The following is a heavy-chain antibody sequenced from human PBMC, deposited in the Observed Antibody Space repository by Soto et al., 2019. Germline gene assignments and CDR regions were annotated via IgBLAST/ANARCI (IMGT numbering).Heavy chain of an antibody. CDR1: GFIFSKYA. V-gene: IGHV3-23*01. Sequence: EVQLLESGGGLVQPGGSLRLSCAASGFIFSKYAMSWVRQAPGKGLERVSTIDGSGSSTYYADSVKGRFTISRDNSRSTLYLQMNSLRAEDTALYYCAKVTLTGTLGLRGYFDSWGQGTLVTVSS. J-gene: IGHJ4*02. D-gene: IGHD1-7*01. CDR3: AKVTLTGTLGLRGYFDS. CDR2: IDGSGSST.